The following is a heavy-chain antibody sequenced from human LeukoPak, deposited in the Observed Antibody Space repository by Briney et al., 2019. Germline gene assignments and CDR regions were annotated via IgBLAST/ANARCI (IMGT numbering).Heavy chain of an antibody. CDR3: AKIATQWELVLSWYFDF. CDR1: GFTFNNYG. Sequence: GGSLRLSCAASGFTFNNYGMLWVRQVPGKGLEWVAVTSYDGSDKHHADPVKGRFTIARDNSKNTLYLQMNSLRTEDTAVYYCAKIATQWELVLSWYFDFWGRGTLVTVSS. J-gene: IGHJ2*01. D-gene: IGHD1-26*01. CDR2: TSYDGSDK. V-gene: IGHV3-30*18.